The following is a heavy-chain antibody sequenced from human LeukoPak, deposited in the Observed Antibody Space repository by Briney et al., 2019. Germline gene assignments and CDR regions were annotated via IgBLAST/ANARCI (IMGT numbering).Heavy chain of an antibody. CDR2: IYYSGST. Sequence: SETLSLTCTVSGGSISSYYWSWFRQPPGKGLEWIGYIYYSGSTNYNPSLKSRVTISVDTSKNQFSLKLSSVTAADTAVYYCARHDSSITIFGVVIISGAFDIWGQGTMVTVSS. CDR1: GGSISSYY. CDR3: ARHDSSITIFGVVIISGAFDI. V-gene: IGHV4-59*01. J-gene: IGHJ3*02. D-gene: IGHD3-3*01.